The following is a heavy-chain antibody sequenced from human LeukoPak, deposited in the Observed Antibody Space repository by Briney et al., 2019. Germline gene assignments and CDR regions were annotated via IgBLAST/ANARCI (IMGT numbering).Heavy chain of an antibody. V-gene: IGHV4-59*01. J-gene: IGHJ5*02. CDR2: IYHSGTT. CDR3: VRVIRSWFDT. Sequence: SETLSLTCSVSGDSINNNFWTWIRQPPGKRLEWIGYIYHSGTTNYNPSLNSRVTMSIDASKNQISLKLSSVTAADTAVYYCVRVIRSWFDTWGQGTLVTVSS. CDR1: GDSINNNF.